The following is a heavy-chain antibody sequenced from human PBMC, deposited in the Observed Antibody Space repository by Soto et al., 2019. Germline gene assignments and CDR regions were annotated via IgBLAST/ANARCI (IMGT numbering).Heavy chain of an antibody. D-gene: IGHD3-3*01. J-gene: IGHJ4*02. V-gene: IGHV3-23*01. CDR3: AKDQGGGEPGFLEWLFPPSPDY. CDR2: ISGSGGST. CDR1: GFTFSSYA. Sequence: EVQLLESGGGLVQPGGSLRLSCAASGFTFSSYAMSWVRQAPGKGLEWVSAISGSGGSTYYADSVKGRFTISRDNSKNPLYLQMNSLRAEDTDVYYCAKDQGGGEPGFLEWLFPPSPDYWGQGTLVTVSS.